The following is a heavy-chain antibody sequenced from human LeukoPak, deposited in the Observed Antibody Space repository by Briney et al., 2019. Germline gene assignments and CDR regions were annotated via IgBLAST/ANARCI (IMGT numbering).Heavy chain of an antibody. CDR1: GGSISSYY. CDR3: ARQTFSSTIFGVATTFGWFDP. V-gene: IGHV4-4*09. Sequence: PSETLSLTCTVSGGSISSYYWSWIRQPPGKGLEWIGYIYTSGSTNYNPSLKSRVTISVDTSKNQFSLKLSSVTAADTAVYYCARQTFSSTIFGVATTFGWFDPWGQGTLVTVSS. D-gene: IGHD3-3*01. J-gene: IGHJ5*02. CDR2: IYTSGST.